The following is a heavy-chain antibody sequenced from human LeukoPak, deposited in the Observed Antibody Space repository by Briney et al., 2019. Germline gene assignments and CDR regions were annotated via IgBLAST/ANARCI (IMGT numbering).Heavy chain of an antibody. Sequence: GGSLRLSCAASGFTFSHYWMSWVRQAPGKGLEWVANMKEDRKYYVDSVKGRFTISRDNAKNSLYLQMNSLGAEDTAVYYCARDGVSFDLWGQGVLVTVSS. D-gene: IGHD2-8*01. V-gene: IGHV3-7*01. CDR3: ARDGVSFDL. CDR2: MKEDRK. J-gene: IGHJ4*02. CDR1: GFTFSHYW.